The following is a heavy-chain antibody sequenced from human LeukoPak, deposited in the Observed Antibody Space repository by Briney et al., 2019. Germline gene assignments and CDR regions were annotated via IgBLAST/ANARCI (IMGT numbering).Heavy chain of an antibody. J-gene: IGHJ3*02. CDR2: ISSNGGST. Sequence: PGGSLRLSCAASGFTFSSYAMHWVRQAPGKGLEYVSAISSNGGSTYYANSVKGRFTISRDNSKNTLYLQMGSLRAEDMAVYYCARYCSGGSCYGRDAFDIWGQGTMVTVSS. V-gene: IGHV3-64*01. D-gene: IGHD2-15*01. CDR1: GFTFSSYA. CDR3: ARYCSGGSCYGRDAFDI.